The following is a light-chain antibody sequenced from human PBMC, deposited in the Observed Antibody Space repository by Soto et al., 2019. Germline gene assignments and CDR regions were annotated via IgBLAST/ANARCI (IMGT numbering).Light chain of an antibody. V-gene: IGKV1-5*01. CDR2: DSS. CDR1: QTISSW. CDR3: QPYIIFAVA. J-gene: IGKJ1*01. Sequence: DIQMTQSPSTLSASVGDRVTITCRSSQTISSWLAWYQQKPGKAPKLLMYDSSSLESGGKSRFSGRGSGTQFTLNIPSLHPKYFAPNHCQPYIIFAVAFGPVTKV.